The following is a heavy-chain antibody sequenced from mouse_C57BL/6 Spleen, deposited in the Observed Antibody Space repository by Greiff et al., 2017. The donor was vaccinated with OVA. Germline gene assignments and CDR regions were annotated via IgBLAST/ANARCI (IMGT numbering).Heavy chain of an antibody. CDR3: TRGGLRPLFDY. V-gene: IGHV1-15*01. Sequence: QVQLQQSGAELVRPGASVTLSCKASGYTFTDYEMHWVKQTPVHGLEWIGAIDPETGGTAYNQKFKGKAILTADKSSSTAYMELRSLTSEDSAVYYCTRGGLRPLFDYWGQGTTRTVSS. D-gene: IGHD1-2*01. CDR1: GYTFTDYE. J-gene: IGHJ2*01. CDR2: IDPETGGT.